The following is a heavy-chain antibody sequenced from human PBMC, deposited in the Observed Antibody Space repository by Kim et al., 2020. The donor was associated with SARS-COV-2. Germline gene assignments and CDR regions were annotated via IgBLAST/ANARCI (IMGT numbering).Heavy chain of an antibody. D-gene: IGHD3-10*01. J-gene: IGHJ4*02. Sequence: GESLKISCKGSGYSFTNLWISWVRQMPGKGLEWMGRIDPTDSYTNYSPSFQGHVTISTDKSISTAYLQWSSLKASDTAMYYCARNNRSGGYPVHFDDWGQGTLVTVSS. CDR2: IDPTDSYT. V-gene: IGHV5-10-1*01. CDR1: GYSFTNLW. CDR3: ARNNRSGGYPVHFDD.